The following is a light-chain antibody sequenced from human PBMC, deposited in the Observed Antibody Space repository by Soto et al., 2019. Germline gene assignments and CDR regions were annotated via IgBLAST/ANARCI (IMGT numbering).Light chain of an antibody. CDR3: QQYGSSGT. J-gene: IGKJ1*01. CDR2: GAS. V-gene: IGKV3-20*01. Sequence: EIGLTQSPGTLSLSPGERATLSCRASQSVSNNYLDWYQQKPGQAPRLLIYGASNRATGIPDRFSGSGSGIDFTLTISRLEPEDFAVYYCQQYGSSGTFGQGTKVDIK. CDR1: QSVSNNY.